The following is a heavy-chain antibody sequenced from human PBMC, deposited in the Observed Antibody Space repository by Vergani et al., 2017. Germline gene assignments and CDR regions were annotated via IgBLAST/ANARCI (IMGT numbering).Heavy chain of an antibody. CDR1: GGSFSGYY. Sequence: QVQLQQWGAGLLKPSETLSLTCAVYGGSFSGYYWSWIRQPPGKGLEWIGEINHSGSTNYNPSLKSRVTISVDTSKNQVSLKLSSVTAADTAVYYCARSVSDSSGWYGFDYWGQGTLVTVSS. D-gene: IGHD6-19*01. CDR2: INHSGST. V-gene: IGHV4-34*01. CDR3: ARSVSDSSGWYGFDY. J-gene: IGHJ4*02.